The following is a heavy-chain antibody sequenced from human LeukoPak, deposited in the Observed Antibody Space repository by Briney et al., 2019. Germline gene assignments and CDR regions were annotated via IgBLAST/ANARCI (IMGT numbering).Heavy chain of an antibody. CDR2: INPNSGGT. CDR3: ARDLEITMIVVVTPSFDY. V-gene: IGHV1-2*06. CDR1: GYTFTGYY. J-gene: IGHJ4*02. Sequence: ASVKVSCKASGYTFTGYYMHWVRQAPGQGLEWMGRINPNSGGTNYAQKFQGRVTMTRDTSISTAYMELSRLRSDDTAVYYCARDLEITMIVVVTPSFDYWGQGTLITVSS. D-gene: IGHD3-22*01.